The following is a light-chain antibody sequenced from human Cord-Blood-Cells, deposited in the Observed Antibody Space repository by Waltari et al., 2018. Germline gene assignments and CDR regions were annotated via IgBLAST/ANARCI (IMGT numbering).Light chain of an antibody. J-gene: IGLJ3*02. CDR3: CSYAGSSTV. CDR1: RSDVGSYNL. Sequence: QSALTQPASVSGSPGQSITISCTGTRSDVGSYNLVSRDQQHPGKAPKLMIYEGSKRPSGVSNRFSGSKSGNTASLTISGLQAEDEADYYCCSYAGSSTVFGGGTKLTVL. CDR2: EGS. V-gene: IGLV2-23*01.